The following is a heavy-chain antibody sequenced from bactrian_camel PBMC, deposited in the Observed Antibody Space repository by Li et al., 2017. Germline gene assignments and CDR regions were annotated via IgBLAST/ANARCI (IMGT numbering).Heavy chain of an antibody. Sequence: HVQLVESGGASVQAGGSLRLSCAISGYAYNLNCMGWFRQAPGFRQAPGKEREGVATIELDGTTSYADSAKGRFTISQDNGKKIVHLDMDRLKPGDTAMYHCAADRSTMTATQALNDMTDPQFYGYWGWGTQVTVS. CDR2: IELDGTT. V-gene: IGHV3S53*01. D-gene: IGHD3*01. J-gene: IGHJ6*01. CDR1: GYAYNLNC. CDR3: AADRSTMTATQALNDMTDPQFYGY.